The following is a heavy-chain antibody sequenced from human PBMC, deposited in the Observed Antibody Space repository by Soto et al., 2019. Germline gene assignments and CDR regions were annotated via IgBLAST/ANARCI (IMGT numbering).Heavy chain of an antibody. Sequence: GGSLRLSCTASGFTFGDYAMSWFRQAPGKGLEWVGFIRSKAYGGTTEYAASVKGRFTISRDDSKSIAYLQMNSLKTEDTAVYYCTRDYMGYCSSTSCFNWFDPWGQGTLVTVSS. D-gene: IGHD2-2*01. CDR1: GFTFGDYA. CDR2: IRSKAYGGTT. J-gene: IGHJ5*02. V-gene: IGHV3-49*03. CDR3: TRDYMGYCSSTSCFNWFDP.